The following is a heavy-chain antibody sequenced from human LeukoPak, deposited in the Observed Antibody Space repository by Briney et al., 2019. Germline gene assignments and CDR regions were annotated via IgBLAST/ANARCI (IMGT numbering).Heavy chain of an antibody. D-gene: IGHD3-10*01. V-gene: IGHV6-1*01. CDR1: GDSVSSHNTA. CDR2: TYYRSKWYN. CDR3: ARDSDYYASGSYYRVGFDP. J-gene: IGHJ5*02. Sequence: SQTLSLTCAISGDSVSSHNTAWNWIGQSPSRGLEWLGRTYYRSKWYNDYAVSVKSRLTIKPDTSKNQFSLQLNSVTPEDTAVYYCARDSDYYASGSYYRVGFDPWGQGTLVTVSS.